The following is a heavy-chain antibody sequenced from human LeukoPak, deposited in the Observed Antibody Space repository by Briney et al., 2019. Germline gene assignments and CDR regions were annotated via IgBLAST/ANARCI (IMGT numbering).Heavy chain of an antibody. CDR2: INPNSGGT. CDR3: AREGDYGDYPIDY. D-gene: IGHD4-17*01. Sequence: ASVKVSCKASGYTFTGYYMHWVRQAPGQGLEWMGRINPNSGGTNYAQKFQGRVTMTRDTSISTAYMELSRLRSDDTAVYYCAREGDYGDYPIDYWGQGTLVTVPS. V-gene: IGHV1-2*06. J-gene: IGHJ4*02. CDR1: GYTFTGYY.